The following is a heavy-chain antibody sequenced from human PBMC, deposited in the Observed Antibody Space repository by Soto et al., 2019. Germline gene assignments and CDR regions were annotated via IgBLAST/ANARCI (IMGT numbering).Heavy chain of an antibody. V-gene: IGHV4-59*01. CDR2: IYYSGST. CDR1: GGSISSYY. Sequence: QVQLQESGPGLVKPSETLSLTCTVSGGSISSYYWSWIRQPPGKGLEWIGYIYYSGSTNYNPSLKSRVTISVDTSKYQFSLKLSSASAADTAVYYCARWLRPYYFDYWGQGTLVTVSS. J-gene: IGHJ4*02. CDR3: ARWLRPYYFDY. D-gene: IGHD5-12*01.